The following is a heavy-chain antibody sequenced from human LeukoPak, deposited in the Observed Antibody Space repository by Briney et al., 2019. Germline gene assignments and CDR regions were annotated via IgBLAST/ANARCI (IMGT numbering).Heavy chain of an antibody. J-gene: IGHJ5*02. V-gene: IGHV3-7*01. CDR3: ARGSNWNYVWWFDP. CDR2: IKQDGSEK. CDR1: GFTFSSYW. Sequence: GGSLRLSCAASGFTFSSYWMSWVRQAPGKGLEWVANIKQDGSEKYYVDSVKGRFTISRDNAKNSLYLQMNSLRAEDTAVYYCARGSNWNYVWWFDPWGQGTLVTVSS. D-gene: IGHD1-7*01.